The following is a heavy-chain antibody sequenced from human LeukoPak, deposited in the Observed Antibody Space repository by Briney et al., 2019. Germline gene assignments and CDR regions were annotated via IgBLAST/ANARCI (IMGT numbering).Heavy chain of an antibody. V-gene: IGHV1-18*01. CDR1: GYTFTSYG. J-gene: IGHJ4*02. CDR3: ARGDMTHHDY. D-gene: IGHD3-16*01. Sequence: GASVKVSCKASGYTFTSYGISCVRQAPGQGLEWMGRISAYNGNTNYAQKLQGRVTMTTDTSPSTAYMELRSLRSDDTVVYYCARGDMTHHDYWGQGNLATVSS. CDR2: ISAYNGNT.